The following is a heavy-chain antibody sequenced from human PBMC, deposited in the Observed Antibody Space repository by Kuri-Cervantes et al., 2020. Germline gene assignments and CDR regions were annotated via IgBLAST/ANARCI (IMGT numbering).Heavy chain of an antibody. CDR2: IWYDGSNK. V-gene: IGHV3-30*02. Sequence: GESLKISCAASGFTFSNFGMHWVRQAPGKGLEWVALIWYDGSNKYYADSVKGRFTISRDNSENTLYLQMNSLRAEDTAVYYCARGGLWFEYWGQGTLVTVSS. J-gene: IGHJ5*01. CDR1: GFTFSNFG. CDR3: ARGGLWFEY.